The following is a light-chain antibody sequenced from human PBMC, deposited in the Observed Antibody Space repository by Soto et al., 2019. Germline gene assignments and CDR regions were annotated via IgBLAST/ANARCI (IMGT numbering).Light chain of an antibody. CDR1: SSDVGAYNY. CDR2: DVS. CDR3: CSYAGSYTLWV. V-gene: IGLV2-11*01. J-gene: IGLJ3*02. Sequence: QSGLTQPRSVSGSPGQSVTISCTGTSSDVGAYNYVSWYQQHPGKAPKLIIYDVSKRPSGVPDRFSGSKSGNTASLTIPGLQADDEADYYCCSYAGSYTLWVFGGGTKLTVL.